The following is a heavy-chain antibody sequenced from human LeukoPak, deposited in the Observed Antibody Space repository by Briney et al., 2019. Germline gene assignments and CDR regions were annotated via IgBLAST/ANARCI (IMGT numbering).Heavy chain of an antibody. Sequence: SETLSLTCTVSGGSISSSSYYWGWIRQPPGKGLEWIGSIYYSGSTYYNPSLKSRVTISVDTSKNQFSLKLSSVTAADTAVYYCARERYYDSSGYYERRYFDYWGQGTLVTVSS. J-gene: IGHJ4*02. CDR1: GGSISSSSYY. D-gene: IGHD3-22*01. CDR2: IYYSGST. V-gene: IGHV4-39*02. CDR3: ARERYYDSSGYYERRYFDY.